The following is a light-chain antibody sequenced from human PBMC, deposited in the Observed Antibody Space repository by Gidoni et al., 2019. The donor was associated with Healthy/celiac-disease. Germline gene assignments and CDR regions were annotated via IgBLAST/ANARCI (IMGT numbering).Light chain of an antibody. CDR2: DAS. CDR3: QQRSNWPPLT. J-gene: IGKJ4*01. V-gene: IGKV3-11*01. Sequence: EIVLTQSPATLSLSPGERATLSCRASPSVSSYLAWYQQQPGQAPRLLIYDASTRAPGIPARCSGSGSGTDFTLTISSREPEDFAVYYCQQRSNWPPLTFGGGTKVEIK. CDR1: PSVSSY.